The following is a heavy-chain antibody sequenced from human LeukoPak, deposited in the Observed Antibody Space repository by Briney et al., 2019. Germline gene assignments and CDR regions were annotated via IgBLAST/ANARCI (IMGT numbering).Heavy chain of an antibody. V-gene: IGHV4-34*01. CDR3: ARGGPHIAAAADY. Sequence: SETLPLTCAVYGGSFSGYYWSWIRQPPGKGLEWIGEINHSGSTNYNPSLKSRVTISVDTSKNQFSLKLSSVTAADTAVYYCARGGPHIAAAADYWGQGTLVTVSS. CDR1: GGSFSGYY. D-gene: IGHD6-13*01. J-gene: IGHJ4*02. CDR2: INHSGST.